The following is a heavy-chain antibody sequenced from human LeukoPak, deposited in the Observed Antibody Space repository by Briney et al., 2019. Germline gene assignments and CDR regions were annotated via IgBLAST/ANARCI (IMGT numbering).Heavy chain of an antibody. Sequence: GGSLRLSCAASGFTFSSYAMSWVRQAPGKGLEWVSAISGSGGSTYYADSVKGRFTISRDNSKNTLYLQMNSLRAEDTAVYYCAKDQRLTVVTPDAFDIWGQGTMVTVSS. CDR3: AKDQRLTVVTPDAFDI. CDR1: GFTFSSYA. CDR2: ISGSGGST. J-gene: IGHJ3*02. D-gene: IGHD4-23*01. V-gene: IGHV3-23*01.